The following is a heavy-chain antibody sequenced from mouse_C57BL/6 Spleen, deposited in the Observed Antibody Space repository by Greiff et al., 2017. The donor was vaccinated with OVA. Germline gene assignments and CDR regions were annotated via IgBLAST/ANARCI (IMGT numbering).Heavy chain of an antibody. Sequence: LVESGASVKISCKASGYAFSSSWMNWVKQRPGKGLEWIGRIYPGDGDTNYNGKFKGKATLTADKSSSTAYMQLSSLTSEDSAVYFCARERFAYWGQGTLVTVSA. J-gene: IGHJ3*01. CDR2: IYPGDGDT. CDR3: ARERFAY. V-gene: IGHV1-82*01. CDR1: GYAFSSSW.